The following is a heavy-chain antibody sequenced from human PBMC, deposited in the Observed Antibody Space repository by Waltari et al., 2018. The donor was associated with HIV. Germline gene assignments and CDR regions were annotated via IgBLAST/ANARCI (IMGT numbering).Heavy chain of an antibody. CDR1: GDSVTSGDTF. J-gene: IGHJ5*02. V-gene: IGHV4-39*01. CDR3: GRHNLLGRIGRIDP. CDR2: ISHSGNP. D-gene: IGHD2-15*01. Sequence: QLQLQESGPGLVKPSETLSLTCSVSGDSVTSGDTFWGWVRQPPGEGLEWVATISHSGNPDYSPSLKRRGSVSVDTSKNHLSRKMRAVTASDTAVYCCGRHNLLGRIGRIDPWGQGILVSVS.